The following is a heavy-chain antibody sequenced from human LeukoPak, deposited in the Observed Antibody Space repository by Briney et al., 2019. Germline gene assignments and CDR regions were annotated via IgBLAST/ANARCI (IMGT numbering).Heavy chain of an antibody. D-gene: IGHD2-15*01. CDR2: IIPIFGTA. V-gene: IGHV1-69*05. J-gene: IGHJ2*01. CDR3: ARWVPDDCSGGSCLPRYFDL. CDR1: GGTFSSYA. Sequence: SVKVSCKASGGTFSSYAISWVRQAPGQGLEWMGGIIPIFGTANYAQKFQGRVTITTDESTSTAYMELSSLRSEDTAVYYCARWVPDDCSGGSCLPRYFDLWGRGTLVTVSS.